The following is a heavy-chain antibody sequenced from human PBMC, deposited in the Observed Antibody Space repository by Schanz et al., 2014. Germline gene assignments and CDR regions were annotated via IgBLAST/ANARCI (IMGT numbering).Heavy chain of an antibody. Sequence: QVQLVESGGGVVQPGRSLRLSCAASGFTFSSYAMHWVRQAPGKGLEWVAVISYDSNNKFYADSVKGRFTISRDNSKNTLYLHLNSLRAEDTAVYYCAREVGGSFGQHYWGQGALVTVSS. CDR2: ISYDSNNK. CDR1: GFTFSSYA. J-gene: IGHJ4*02. V-gene: IGHV3-30*04. CDR3: AREVGGSFGQHY. D-gene: IGHD1-26*01.